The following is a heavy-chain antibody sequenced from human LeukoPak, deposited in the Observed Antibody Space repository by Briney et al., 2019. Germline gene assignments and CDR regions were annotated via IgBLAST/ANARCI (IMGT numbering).Heavy chain of an antibody. V-gene: IGHV1-2*02. D-gene: IGHD6-13*01. CDR2: INPNSGGT. J-gene: IGHJ4*02. CDR1: GYTFTGYY. CDR3: ARDYSSSWYDGDY. Sequence: ASVKVSCKASGYTFTGYYMHWVRQAPGQGLERMGWINPNSGGTNYAQKFQGRVTMTRDTSISTAYMELSRLRSDDTAVYYCARDYSSSWYDGDYWGQGTLVTVSS.